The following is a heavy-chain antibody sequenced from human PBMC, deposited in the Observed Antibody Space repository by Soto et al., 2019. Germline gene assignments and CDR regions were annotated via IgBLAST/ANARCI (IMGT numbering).Heavy chain of an antibody. J-gene: IGHJ6*03. CDR3: AGTASHQWYYMDV. D-gene: IGHD1-7*01. V-gene: IGHV6-1*01. CDR2: TYYRSRWYN. CDR1: GDSVSSNSAA. Sequence: SQTLSLTCAISGDSVSSNSAAWNWIRLSPSRGLEWLARTYYRSRWYNDYAVSVRSRITVNPDTSKNQFSLQLTSVTPEDTAVYYCAGTASHQWYYMDVWGKGTTVTVSS.